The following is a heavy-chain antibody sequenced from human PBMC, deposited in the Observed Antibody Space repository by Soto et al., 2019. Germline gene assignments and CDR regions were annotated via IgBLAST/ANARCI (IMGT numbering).Heavy chain of an antibody. Sequence: QVQLVQSGAEVKKPGASVKVSCKASGYTFTSYAISWVRQAPGQGLEWVGGIIPIFGTANYARKFQGRVTITADKSSNTADMELSSLRSEDTAVYYCAGPGADPYYYYGMGVWGQGTTVTVSS. V-gene: IGHV1-69*06. CDR1: GYTFTSYA. CDR3: AGPGADPYYYYGMGV. J-gene: IGHJ6*02. D-gene: IGHD3-10*01. CDR2: IIPIFGTA.